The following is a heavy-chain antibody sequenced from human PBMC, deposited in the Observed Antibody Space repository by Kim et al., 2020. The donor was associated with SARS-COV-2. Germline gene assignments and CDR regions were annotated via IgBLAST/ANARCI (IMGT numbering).Heavy chain of an antibody. Sequence: GGSLRLSCAASGIDFSYYYMSWIRQAPGKGLEWVSYISSSGSYTKYADSLKGRITISRDNAENSLYLEMDSLRPEDTAGYDGVRVAVGASSWYYFDSWG. D-gene: IGHD6-13*01. CDR2: ISSSGSYT. V-gene: IGHV3-11*05. CDR3: VRVAVGASSWYYFDS. J-gene: IGHJ4*01. CDR1: GIDFSYYY.